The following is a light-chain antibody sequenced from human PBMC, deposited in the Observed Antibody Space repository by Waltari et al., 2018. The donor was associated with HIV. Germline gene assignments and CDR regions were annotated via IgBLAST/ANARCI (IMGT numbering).Light chain of an antibody. CDR3: QQTHTFPIT. V-gene: IGKV1D-12*01. CDR1: QGISTS. CDR2: DAA. Sequence: DLQMTQSPSSLSSSVGDRVTITCRASQGISTSLAWYKQKPGKAPQLLIYDAATLHSGVPSRFSGSGSGTEFTLTISSLQPEDFATYYCQQTHTFPITFGQGTRLELK. J-gene: IGKJ5*01.